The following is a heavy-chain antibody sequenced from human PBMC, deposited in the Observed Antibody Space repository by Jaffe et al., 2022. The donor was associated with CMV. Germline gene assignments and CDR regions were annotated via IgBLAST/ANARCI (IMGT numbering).Heavy chain of an antibody. Sequence: QVQLVESGGGVVQPGRSLRLSCAASGFTFSSYGMHWVRQAPGKGLEWVAVIWYDGSNKYYADSVKGRFTISRDNSKNTLYLQMNSLRAEDTAVYYCARGGETYYYGSGSYYMAPHIDYWGQGTLVTVSS. D-gene: IGHD3-10*01. CDR2: IWYDGSNK. CDR1: GFTFSSYG. J-gene: IGHJ4*02. V-gene: IGHV3-33*08. CDR3: ARGGETYYYGSGSYYMAPHIDY.